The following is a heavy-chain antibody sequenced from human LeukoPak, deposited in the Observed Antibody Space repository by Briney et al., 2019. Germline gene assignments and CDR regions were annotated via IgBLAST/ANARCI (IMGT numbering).Heavy chain of an antibody. CDR3: AIPGTSIAVADGWFDP. CDR1: GFTVSSNY. J-gene: IGHJ5*02. Sequence: GGSLRLSCAASGFTVSSNYMSWVRQAPGKGLEWVSYISSSGSTIYYADSVKGRFTISRDNAKNSLYLQMNSLRAEDTAVYYCAIPGTSIAVADGWFDPWGQGTLVTVSS. V-gene: IGHV3-11*01. D-gene: IGHD6-19*01. CDR2: ISSSGSTI.